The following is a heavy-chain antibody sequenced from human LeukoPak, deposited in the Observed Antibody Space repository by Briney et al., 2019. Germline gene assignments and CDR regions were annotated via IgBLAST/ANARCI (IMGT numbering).Heavy chain of an antibody. CDR3: ARETTVYYGSGSNWDY. V-gene: IGHV3-21*01. J-gene: IGHJ4*02. CDR1: GFTFRSYS. Sequence: GGSLRLSCAASGFTFRSYSMNWVRQAPGKGLEWVSSISSSSYIYYADSVKGRFTISRDNAKNSLYLQMNSLRAEDTAVYYCARETTVYYGSGSNWDYWGQGTLVTVSS. CDR2: ISSSSYI. D-gene: IGHD3-10*01.